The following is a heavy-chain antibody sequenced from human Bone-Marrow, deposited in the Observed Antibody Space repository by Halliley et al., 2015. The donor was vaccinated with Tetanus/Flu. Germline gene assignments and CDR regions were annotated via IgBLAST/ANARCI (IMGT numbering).Heavy chain of an antibody. CDR3: ARDENSGYED. CDR2: ISSRGSSK. D-gene: IGHD5-12*01. V-gene: IGHV3-48*03. CDR1: GFTFSSYA. J-gene: IGHJ4*02. Sequence: SLRLSCAASGFTFSSYAMNWVRQAPGKGLEWVSYISSRGSSKYYADSVKGRFTISRDNARNSLYLQMSSLRAEDTAVYYCARDENSGYEDWGQGTLVTVSS.